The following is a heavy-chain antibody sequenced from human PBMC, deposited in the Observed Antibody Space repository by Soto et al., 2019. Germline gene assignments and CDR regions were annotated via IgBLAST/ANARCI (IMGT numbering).Heavy chain of an antibody. Sequence: GGSLRLSCAASGFTFSSYGMHWVRQAPGKGLEWVAVIWYDGSNKYYADSVKGRFTISRDNSKNTLYLQMNSLRAEDTAVYYCARSYADRNWIDPWGQGTLVTVSS. V-gene: IGHV3-33*01. CDR3: ARSYADRNWIDP. CDR1: GFTFSSYG. D-gene: IGHD2-2*01. J-gene: IGHJ5*02. CDR2: IWYDGSNK.